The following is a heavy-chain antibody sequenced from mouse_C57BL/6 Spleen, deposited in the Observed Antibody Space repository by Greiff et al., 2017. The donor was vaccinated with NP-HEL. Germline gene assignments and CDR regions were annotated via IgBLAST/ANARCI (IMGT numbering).Heavy chain of an antibody. CDR1: GFNIKDYY. V-gene: IGHV14-2*01. CDR3: ASRSDGYYNYYAMDY. CDR2: IDPEDGET. Sequence: EVQRVESGAELVNPGASVKLSCTASGFNIKDYYMHWVKQRTEQGLEWIGRIDPEDGETKYAPKFQGKATITADTSSNTAYLQLSSLTSEDTAVYYCASRSDGYYNYYAMDYWGQGTSVTVSS. J-gene: IGHJ4*01. D-gene: IGHD2-3*01.